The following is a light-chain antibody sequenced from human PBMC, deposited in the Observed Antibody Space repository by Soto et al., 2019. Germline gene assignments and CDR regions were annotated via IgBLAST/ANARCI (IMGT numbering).Light chain of an antibody. V-gene: IGKV3-11*01. J-gene: IGKJ1*01. CDR3: QQRSNWPPWT. CDR2: DAS. CDR1: QSVSSY. Sequence: EIVLTQSPATLSLSPGERATLSCRASQSVSSYFAWYQQKPGQAPRLLIYDASNRATGIPARFSGSVSGTAFTLTISSLEPEDFAVYYCQQRSNWPPWTFGQGTKWKSN.